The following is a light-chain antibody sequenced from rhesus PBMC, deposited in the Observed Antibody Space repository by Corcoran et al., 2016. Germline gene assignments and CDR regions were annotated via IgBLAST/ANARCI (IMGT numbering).Light chain of an antibody. CDR2: KAS. CDR1: QGISSW. CDR3: LQHNSYPWT. J-gene: IGKJ1*01. Sequence: DIQMTQSPSSLSASVGDTVTITCRASQGISSWLAWYQQKPGKAPKLLIYKASGLQSGVPSRFSGSGSGTDFTLTISRLQSEDFATYYGLQHNSYPWTFGQGTKVEIE. V-gene: IGKV1S6*01.